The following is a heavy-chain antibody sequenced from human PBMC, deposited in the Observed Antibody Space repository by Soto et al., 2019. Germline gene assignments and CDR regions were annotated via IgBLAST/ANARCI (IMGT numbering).Heavy chain of an antibody. CDR1: GYSFTSYW. J-gene: IGHJ4*02. V-gene: IGHV5-10-1*03. D-gene: IGHD2-15*01. CDR3: ARRTQYCSGGDCYLYFDY. CDR2: IDPSDSYT. Sequence: EVQLEQAGAEVKKPGESLRISCKGSGYSFTSYWIAWVRQMPGKGLEWMGRIDPSDSYTNYSPSFQGHVTFSTDKSISTAYQQWSSLKASDTAIYFCARRTQYCSGGDCYLYFDYWGQGTLVTVSS.